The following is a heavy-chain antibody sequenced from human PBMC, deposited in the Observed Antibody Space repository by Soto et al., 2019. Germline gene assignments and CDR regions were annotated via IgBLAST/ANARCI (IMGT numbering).Heavy chain of an antibody. V-gene: IGHV3-33*01. CDR2: IWYDGSNK. J-gene: IGHJ4*02. CDR1: GFTFSSYG. D-gene: IGHD3-3*01. CDR3: ARVTRLRFLEWLDYFDY. Sequence: GGSLRLSCAASGFTFSSYGMHWVRQAPGKGLEWVAVIWYDGSNKYYADSVKGRFTISRDNAKNTLYLQMNSLRAEDTAVYYCARVTRLRFLEWLDYFDYWGQGTLVTVSS.